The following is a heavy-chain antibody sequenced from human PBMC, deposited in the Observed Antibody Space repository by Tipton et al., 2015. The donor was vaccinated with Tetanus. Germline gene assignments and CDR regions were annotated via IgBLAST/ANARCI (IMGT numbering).Heavy chain of an antibody. CDR3: VRDAPNWGKYDY. D-gene: IGHD7-27*01. Sequence: GSLRLSCAASGFTFSSYSMNWVRQAPGKGLEWVSSISSSSSYIYYADSVKGRFTISRDNAKNSLYLQMNSLRAEDTAVYYCVRDAPNWGKYDYWGQGALVTVSS. CDR2: ISSSSSYI. J-gene: IGHJ4*02. CDR1: GFTFSSYS. V-gene: IGHV3-21*01.